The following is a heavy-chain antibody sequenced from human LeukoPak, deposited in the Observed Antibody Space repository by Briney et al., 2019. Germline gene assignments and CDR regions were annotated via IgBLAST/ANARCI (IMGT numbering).Heavy chain of an antibody. CDR1: GYGFTSYW. CDR2: IYPGDSDT. J-gene: IGHJ4*02. Sequence: GESLKISCKGSGYGFTSYWIGWVRQMPGKGLEWMGIIYPGDSDTRYSPSFQGQVTISADKSISTAYLKWSSLKASDTAMYYCARQDLAAAGSFDYWGQGTLVTVSS. CDR3: ARQDLAAAGSFDY. V-gene: IGHV5-51*01. D-gene: IGHD6-13*01.